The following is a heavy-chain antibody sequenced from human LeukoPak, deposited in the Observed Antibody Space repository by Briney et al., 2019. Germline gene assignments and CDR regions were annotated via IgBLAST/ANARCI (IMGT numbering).Heavy chain of an antibody. V-gene: IGHV1-2*02. CDR3: ARDVVEMAIGGSYMDV. CDR1: GYAFTDYY. Sequence: ASVKVSCKASGYAFTDYYLHWVRQAPGQGLEWMAWINTRNGGTNFAQKFEGRVTLTRDTSITTAYMELSSLRSEDTAVYYCARDVVEMAIGGSYMDVWGKGTTVTVSS. J-gene: IGHJ6*03. D-gene: IGHD5-24*01. CDR2: INTRNGGT.